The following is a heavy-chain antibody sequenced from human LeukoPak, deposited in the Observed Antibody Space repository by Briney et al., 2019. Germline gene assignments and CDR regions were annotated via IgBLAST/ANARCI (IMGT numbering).Heavy chain of an antibody. J-gene: IGHJ6*02. V-gene: IGHV3-23*01. D-gene: IGHD6-19*01. Sequence: PGGSLRLSCAASGFTFSSNAMSWVRQAPGKGLEWVSTISGSGGSTYYADSVKGRFTISRDNSKNTLYLQMNSLRADDTAIYYCAKEPLAVAGDYYYYGMDVWGQGTTVTVSS. CDR2: ISGSGGST. CDR1: GFTFSSNA. CDR3: AKEPLAVAGDYYYYGMDV.